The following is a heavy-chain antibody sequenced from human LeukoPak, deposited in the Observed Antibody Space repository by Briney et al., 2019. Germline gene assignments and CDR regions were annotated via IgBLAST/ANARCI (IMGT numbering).Heavy chain of an antibody. Sequence: GASVKVSCKASGYTFTSYGISRVRQAPGQGLEWMGWISAYNGNTNYAQKLQGRVTMTTDTSTSTAYMELRSLRSDDTAVYYCARDLAGITIFGVVPGWFDPWGQGTLVTVSS. D-gene: IGHD3-3*01. J-gene: IGHJ5*02. V-gene: IGHV1-18*01. CDR1: GYTFTSYG. CDR3: ARDLAGITIFGVVPGWFDP. CDR2: ISAYNGNT.